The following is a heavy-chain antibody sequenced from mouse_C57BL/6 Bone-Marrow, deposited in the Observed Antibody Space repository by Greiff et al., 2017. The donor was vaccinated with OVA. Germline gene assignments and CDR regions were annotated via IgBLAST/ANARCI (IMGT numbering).Heavy chain of an antibody. CDR3: ARHREVVALYYYAMDY. CDR2: ISSGGSYT. Sequence: EVQLQESGGDLVKPGGSLKLSCAASGFTFSSYGMSWVRQTPDKRLEWVATISSGGSYTYYPDSVKGRFTISRDNAKNTLYLQMSSLKSEDTAMYYCARHREVVALYYYAMDYWGQGTSVTVSS. CDR1: GFTFSSYG. J-gene: IGHJ4*01. D-gene: IGHD1-1*01. V-gene: IGHV5-6*01.